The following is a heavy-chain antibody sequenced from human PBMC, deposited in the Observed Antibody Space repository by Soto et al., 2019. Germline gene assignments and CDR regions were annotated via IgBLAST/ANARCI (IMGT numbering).Heavy chain of an antibody. CDR2: LVGSGGGI. Sequence: PGGSLSLSCAASGFTFSAYAMSWVRQAPGKGLQWVSGLVGSGGGIQYADSVRGRFTVSRDNSKNTLYLQMNSLRAEDTAVYYCAKDVIAGNGVWEPFDMWGQGTEVTVSS. J-gene: IGHJ3*02. CDR3: AKDVIAGNGVWEPFDM. V-gene: IGHV3-23*01. D-gene: IGHD2-8*01. CDR1: GFTFSAYA.